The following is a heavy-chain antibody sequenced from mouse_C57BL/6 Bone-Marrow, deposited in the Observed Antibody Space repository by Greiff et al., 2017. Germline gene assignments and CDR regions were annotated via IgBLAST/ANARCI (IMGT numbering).Heavy chain of an antibody. CDR2: ISDGGSYT. V-gene: IGHV5-4*01. D-gene: IGHD1-1*01. J-gene: IGHJ2*01. CDR3: AREGGSSSFDY. CDR1: GFTFSSYA. Sequence: EVKLVESGGGLVKPGGSLKLSCAASGFTFSSYAMSWVPQTPEKRLEWVATISDGGSYTYYPDNVKGRFTISRDNAKNNLYLQMSHLKSEDTAMYYCAREGGSSSFDYWGQGTTLTVSS.